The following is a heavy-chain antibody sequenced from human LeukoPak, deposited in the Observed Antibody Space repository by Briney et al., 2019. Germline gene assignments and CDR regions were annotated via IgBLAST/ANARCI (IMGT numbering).Heavy chain of an antibody. V-gene: IGHV4-59*01. CDR3: ARHRVGAIDY. J-gene: IGHJ4*02. D-gene: IGHD1-26*01. CDR2: IYYSGST. CDR1: GGSISSYY. Sequence: SETLSLTCTVSGGSISSYYWGWIRQPPGQGLEWIGYIYYSGSTNYNPSLKSRVTISVDTSKNQFSLKLSSVTAADTAVYYCARHRVGAIDYWGQGTLVTVSS.